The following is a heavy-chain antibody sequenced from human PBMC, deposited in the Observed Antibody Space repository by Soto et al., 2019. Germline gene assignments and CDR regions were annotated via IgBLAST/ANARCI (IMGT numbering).Heavy chain of an antibody. Sequence: QITLKESGPTLVKPTQTLTLTCTFSGFSLSTTAVGVGWIRQPPGRALEWLALIYWDDDKRYSPSLKSRLTTXKXTXXNQVVLTMTNMDPVDTATYYCAHIAYAWVLGGFDYWGQGTLVTVSS. CDR1: GFSLSTTAVG. CDR2: IYWDDDK. J-gene: IGHJ4*02. CDR3: AHIAYAWVLGGFDY. D-gene: IGHD3-16*01. V-gene: IGHV2-5*02.